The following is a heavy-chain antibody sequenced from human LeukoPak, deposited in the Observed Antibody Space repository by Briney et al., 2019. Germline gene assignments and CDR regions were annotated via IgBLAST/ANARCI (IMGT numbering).Heavy chain of an antibody. CDR3: ATCVVVPAAISDAFDI. CDR1: GYTFTGYY. CDR2: INPNSGGT. Sequence: ASVKVSCKASGYTFTGYYMHWVRQVPGQGLEWMGWINPNSGGTNYAQKFQGRVTMTRDTSISTAYMELSRLRSDDTAVYYCATCVVVPAAISDAFDIWGQGTMVTVSS. D-gene: IGHD2-2*01. J-gene: IGHJ3*02. V-gene: IGHV1-2*02.